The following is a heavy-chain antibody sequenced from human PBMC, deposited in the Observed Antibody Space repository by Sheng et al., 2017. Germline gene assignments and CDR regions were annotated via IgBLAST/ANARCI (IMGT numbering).Heavy chain of an antibody. D-gene: IGHD6-19*01. J-gene: IGHJ6*02. CDR1: GGTFSSDA. CDR2: IIPKFATP. CDR3: ARARSSGWNLRSYYYGLDV. V-gene: IGHV1-69*01. Sequence: QVQLEQSGAEVKKPGSSVKISCKASGGTFSSDALNWVRQAPGQGLEWMGGIIPKFATPTYAPKFKGRFTISADESTSTAYMELRSLRSEDTAVYYCARARSSGWNLRSYYYGLDVWGQGP.